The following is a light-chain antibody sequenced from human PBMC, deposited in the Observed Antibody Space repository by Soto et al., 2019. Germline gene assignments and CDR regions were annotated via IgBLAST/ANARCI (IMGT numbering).Light chain of an antibody. V-gene: IGKV1-5*01. Sequence: DIQMTQSPSTLSASVGDTVTVTCRASQSVSGWLAWYQQKPGKAPKLLIYAASTLQSGVPSRFSGSSSGTDFTLTISSLQPEDFATYYCLQDYNYPWTFGQGTKVDIK. CDR2: AAS. CDR3: LQDYNYPWT. J-gene: IGKJ1*01. CDR1: QSVSGW.